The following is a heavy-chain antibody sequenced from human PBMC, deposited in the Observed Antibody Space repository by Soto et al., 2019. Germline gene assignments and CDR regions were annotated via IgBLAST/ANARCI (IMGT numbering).Heavy chain of an antibody. CDR2: IYWDDDK. V-gene: IGHV2-5*02. CDR1: GFSLRTSGVG. J-gene: IGHJ4*02. D-gene: IGHD2-15*01. Sequence: SGPTLVNPTQPLTLTCTFSGFSLRTSGVGVGWVRQPPGKALEWLALIYWDDDKRYSPSLKSRLTITKDTSKNQVVLTMTNMDPVDTATYYCAHRPSYCSGGSCYSGFDYWGQGTLVTVSS. CDR3: AHRPSYCSGGSCYSGFDY.